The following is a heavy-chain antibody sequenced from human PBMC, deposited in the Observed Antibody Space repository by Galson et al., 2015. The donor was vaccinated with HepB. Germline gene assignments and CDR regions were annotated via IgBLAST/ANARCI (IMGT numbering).Heavy chain of an antibody. CDR3: ARVGPDYDFWSGYWYYYGMDV. Sequence: SLRLSCAASGFTFSSYSMNWVRQAPGKGLEWVSYIGSSSSTIYYADSVKGRFTISRDNAKNSLYLQMNSLRDEDTAVYYCARVGPDYDFWSGYWYYYGMDVWGQGTTVTVSS. CDR1: GFTFSSYS. CDR2: IGSSSSTI. V-gene: IGHV3-48*02. D-gene: IGHD3-3*01. J-gene: IGHJ6*02.